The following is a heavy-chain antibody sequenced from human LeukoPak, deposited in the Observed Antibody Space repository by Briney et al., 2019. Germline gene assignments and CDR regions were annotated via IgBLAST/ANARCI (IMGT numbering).Heavy chain of an antibody. CDR3: AKQRVYCSGGSCSPESDY. CDR1: GFTFSSYA. J-gene: IGHJ4*02. CDR2: ISGSGGST. Sequence: GGSLRLSCAASGFTFSSYAMSWVRQAPGKGLEWVSAISGSGGSTYYADSVKGRFTISRDNSKNTLYLQMNSLRAEDTAIYYCAKQRVYCSGGSCSPESDYWGQGTLVTVSS. D-gene: IGHD2-15*01. V-gene: IGHV3-23*01.